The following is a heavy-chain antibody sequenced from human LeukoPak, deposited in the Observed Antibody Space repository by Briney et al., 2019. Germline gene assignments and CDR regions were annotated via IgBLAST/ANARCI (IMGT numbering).Heavy chain of an antibody. D-gene: IGHD1-26*01. CDR1: GGSFSGYS. Sequence: SETLSLTCAVYGGSFSGYSWTWIRQPPGKGLEWIGEMSHSGYPNYNPSLKSRVAISVDTSKNQFSLKLSSVTAADTAVYYCATRYSGSYRFVYWGQGTLVTVSS. CDR3: ATRYSGSYRFVY. J-gene: IGHJ4*02. V-gene: IGHV4-34*01. CDR2: MSHSGYP.